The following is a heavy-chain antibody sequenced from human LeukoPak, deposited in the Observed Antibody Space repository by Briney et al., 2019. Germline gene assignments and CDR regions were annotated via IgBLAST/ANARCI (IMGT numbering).Heavy chain of an antibody. Sequence: GGSLRLSCAASGFTFSSYAMSWVRQAPGKGLEWVSAISGSGGSTYYADSVKGRFTISRDNSKNTLYLQMNSLRAEDTAVYYCAKAPHGGGYYYYMDVWGKGTTVTVSS. CDR2: ISGSGGST. CDR3: AKAPHGGGYYYYMDV. CDR1: GFTFSSYA. V-gene: IGHV3-23*01. D-gene: IGHD3-16*01. J-gene: IGHJ6*03.